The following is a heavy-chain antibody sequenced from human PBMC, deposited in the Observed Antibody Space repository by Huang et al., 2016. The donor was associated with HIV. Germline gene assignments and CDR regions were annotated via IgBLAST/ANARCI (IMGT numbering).Heavy chain of an antibody. CDR2: IKTDGSEK. D-gene: IGHD1-26*01. Sequence: EVQLVESGGGLVQPGGSLRLSCAASGFTFNSYWLSGVRQAPGKGLEGGAGIKTDGSEKSYVDSVKGRFTISRDNAKNSLYLQRNSLRAEDTAVYYCVRLLDHTGDYWGQGTLVTVSS. CDR1: GFTFNSYW. CDR3: VRLLDHTGDY. V-gene: IGHV3-7*01. J-gene: IGHJ4*02.